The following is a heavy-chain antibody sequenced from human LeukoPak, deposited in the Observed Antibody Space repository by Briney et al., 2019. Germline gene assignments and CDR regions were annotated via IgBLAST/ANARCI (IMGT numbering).Heavy chain of an antibody. Sequence: GGSLRLSCAASGFTFSSYGMHWVRQAPGKGLEWISYISSSGDTIYYADSVKGRFTISRDNAKNSLYLQMNSLRAEDTAVYYCARVGYDWAFDYWGQGTLVTVSS. CDR2: ISSSGDTI. J-gene: IGHJ4*02. D-gene: IGHD5-12*01. V-gene: IGHV3-48*04. CDR3: ARVGYDWAFDY. CDR1: GFTFSSYG.